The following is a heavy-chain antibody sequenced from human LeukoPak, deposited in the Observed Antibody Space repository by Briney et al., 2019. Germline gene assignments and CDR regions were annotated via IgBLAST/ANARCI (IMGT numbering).Heavy chain of an antibody. D-gene: IGHD6-25*01. CDR2: VSGSGGST. CDR3: AKDAAMIDY. V-gene: IGHV3-23*01. CDR1: GFTFSGYA. Sequence: PGGSLRLSCAASGFTFSGYAMSWVRQAPGKGLEWVSSVSGSGGSTYYADSVKGRFTISRDNSKNTLSLQMNSLRAEDTAVYYCAKDAAMIDYWGQGTLVTVSS. J-gene: IGHJ4*02.